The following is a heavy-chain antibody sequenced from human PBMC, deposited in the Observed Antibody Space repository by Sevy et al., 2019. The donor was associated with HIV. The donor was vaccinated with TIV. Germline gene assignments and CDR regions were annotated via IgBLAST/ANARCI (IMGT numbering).Heavy chain of an antibody. CDR2: IIPIFGTA. J-gene: IGHJ5*02. CDR1: GGTFSSYA. D-gene: IGHD2-15*01. CDR3: AGLRGVVAATRFDP. Sequence: ASVKVSCKASGGTFSSYAISWVRQAPGQGLEWMGGIIPIFGTANYAQKFQGRVTITADESTSTAYMELSSLRSEDTAVYDCAGLRGVVAATRFDPWGQGTLVTVSS. V-gene: IGHV1-69*13.